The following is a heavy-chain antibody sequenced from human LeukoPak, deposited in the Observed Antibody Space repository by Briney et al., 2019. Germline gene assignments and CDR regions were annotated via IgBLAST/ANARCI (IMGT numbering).Heavy chain of an antibody. V-gene: IGHV3-74*01. CDR2: IKNDGSST. D-gene: IGHD3-16*02. CDR3: ARCAPPVV. J-gene: IGHJ1*01. CDR1: GFTFSSTC. Sequence: GGSLRLSCAASGFTFSSTCMHWVRQAPGKGLVWVSRIKNDGSSTTYADSVKGRFTISRDNVKNTLYLQMNSLRAEDTAVYYCARCAPPVVWGQGTLVTVSS.